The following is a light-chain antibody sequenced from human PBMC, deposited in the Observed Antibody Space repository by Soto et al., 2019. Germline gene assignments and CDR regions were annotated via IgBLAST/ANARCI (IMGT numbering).Light chain of an antibody. CDR1: SSNIGAGYD. CDR2: EVS. J-gene: IGLJ1*01. V-gene: IGLV1-40*01. CDR3: SSYGGRYNYV. Sequence: QPVLTQPPSVSGAPGQRVTISCTGSSSNIGAGYDVHWYQQLPGTAPKLMIYEVSKRPSGVPDRFSGSKSGNTASLTVSGLQAEDEADYYCSSYGGRYNYVFGTGTKLTVL.